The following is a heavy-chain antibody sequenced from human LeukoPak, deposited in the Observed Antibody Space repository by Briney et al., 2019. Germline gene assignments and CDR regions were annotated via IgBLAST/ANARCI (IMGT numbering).Heavy chain of an antibody. V-gene: IGHV1-2*02. Sequence: ASVKVSCKASGYAFDNFYIHWVRQAPGQGLEWMGWINPNSGATNYAQRFQDRVTLTRDTSITSAYMDLYSLTSDDTAVYYCSTVGSTSGYWGQGTLVTVAA. CDR2: INPNSGAT. J-gene: IGHJ4*02. CDR1: GYAFDNFY. D-gene: IGHD1-26*01. CDR3: STVGSTSGY.